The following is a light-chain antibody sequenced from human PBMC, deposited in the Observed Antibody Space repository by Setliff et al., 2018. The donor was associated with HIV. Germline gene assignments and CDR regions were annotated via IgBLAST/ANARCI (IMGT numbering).Light chain of an antibody. CDR3: CSFANNNTKV. J-gene: IGLJ1*01. CDR1: SGNLGSYDL. CDR2: EVN. Sequence: QSALTQPASVSGSPGQSLTISCTGTSGNLGSYDLVSWYQQHPVKAPRLIIYEVNKRPSGVSSRFSGSKSGNPASLTISGLQAEDEADYYCCSFANNNTKVFGGGTKVTVL. V-gene: IGLV2-23*02.